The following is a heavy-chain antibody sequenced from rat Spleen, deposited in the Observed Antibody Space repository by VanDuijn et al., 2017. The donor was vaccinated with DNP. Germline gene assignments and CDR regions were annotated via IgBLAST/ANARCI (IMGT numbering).Heavy chain of an antibody. CDR2: ITSSGGST. J-gene: IGHJ2*01. CDR1: GFTFNNYC. V-gene: IGHV5-31*01. CDR3: ANFNSYDGTF. Sequence: EVQPVEAGGDLVQPGRSLKLSCVASGFTFNNYCMNWIRQVPGKGLEGVASITSSGGSTYYPDSVKGRFTISRDNAKNTVYLQMNSLRSEDTATYYCANFNSYDGTFWGQGVMVTVSS. D-gene: IGHD1-12*02.